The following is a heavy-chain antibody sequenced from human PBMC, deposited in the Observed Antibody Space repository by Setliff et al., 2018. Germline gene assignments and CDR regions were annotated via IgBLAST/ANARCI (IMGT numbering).Heavy chain of an antibody. CDR2: INYSGST. Sequence: SETLSLTCTVSGGSISSYYWSWIRQPPGKGLEWIGYINYSGSTNYNPSLKSRATISVDTSKNQFSLKLSSVTAADTAVYYCARAAKYDSSGYYGFWFDPWGQGTLVTVSS. J-gene: IGHJ5*02. D-gene: IGHD3-22*01. CDR3: ARAAKYDSSGYYGFWFDP. CDR1: GGSISSYY. V-gene: IGHV4-59*01.